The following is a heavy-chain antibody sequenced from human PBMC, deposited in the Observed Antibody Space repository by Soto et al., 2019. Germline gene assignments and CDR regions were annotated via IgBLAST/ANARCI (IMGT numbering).Heavy chain of an antibody. Sequence: QLLESGGGLVQPGGSLRLSCAASGFTFSNYAMSWVRQAPGKGLEWVSHISSNGITTYYSDSVKGRFTISRDNSKDPVYLQMNTLRADDTAVYYCANSIPARFDPRGQGTLVTVSS. CDR2: ISSNGITT. CDR1: GFTFSNYA. V-gene: IGHV3-23*01. D-gene: IGHD2-21*01. CDR3: ANSIPARFDP. J-gene: IGHJ5*02.